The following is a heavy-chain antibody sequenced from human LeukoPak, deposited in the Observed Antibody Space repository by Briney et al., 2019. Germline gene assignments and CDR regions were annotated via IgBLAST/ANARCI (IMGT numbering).Heavy chain of an antibody. V-gene: IGHV4-4*07. CDR3: ARLTGDRNYYYYYGMDV. J-gene: IGHJ6*02. CDR1: GGSISSYY. D-gene: IGHD7-27*01. CDR2: IYTSGST. Sequence: SETLSLTCTVSGGSISSYYWSWIRQPAGKGLEWIGRIYTSGSTNYNPSLKSRVTMSVDTSKNQFSLKLSSVTAADTAVYYCARLTGDRNYYYYYGMDVWGQGTTVTVSS.